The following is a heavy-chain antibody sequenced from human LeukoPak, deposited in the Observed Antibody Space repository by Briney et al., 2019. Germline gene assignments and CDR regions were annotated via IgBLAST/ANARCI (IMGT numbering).Heavy chain of an antibody. CDR1: GGSVSSGNYY. J-gene: IGHJ4*02. CDR3: ARDSRSLGSYFDY. V-gene: IGHV4-61*01. Sequence: SETLSLTCTVSGGSVSSGNYYWSWIRQPPGKGLEWIGYRHYSGSTNYNPSLKSRVTISVDTSKNQFSLKLSSVTAADTAVYYCARDSRSLGSYFDYWGQGTLVTVSS. D-gene: IGHD1-26*01. CDR2: RHYSGST.